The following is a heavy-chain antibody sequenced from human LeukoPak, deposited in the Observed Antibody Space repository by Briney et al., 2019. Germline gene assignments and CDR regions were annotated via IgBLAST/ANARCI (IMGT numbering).Heavy chain of an antibody. CDR1: GYTLSELS. D-gene: IGHD5-24*01. CDR3: AAGEVGQLFDY. CDR2: FDLEDGET. V-gene: IGHV1-24*01. Sequence: ASVKVSGKVSGYTLSELSMHWVRQAPGKGLERMGCFDLEDGETIYVQKFQGRVTMTEDTSTDTAYMELSSLRSDDTAVYFCAAGEVGQLFDYWGQGTLVTVSS. J-gene: IGHJ4*01.